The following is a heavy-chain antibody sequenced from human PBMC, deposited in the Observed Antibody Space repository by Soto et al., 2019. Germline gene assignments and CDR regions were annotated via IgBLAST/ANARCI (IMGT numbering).Heavy chain of an antibody. J-gene: IGHJ6*02. CDR1: GFTFSSYA. V-gene: IGHV3-30-3*01. Sequence: GGSLRLSCAASGFTFSSYAMHWVRQAPGKGLEWVAVISYDGSNKYYADSVKGRFTISRDNSKNTLYLQMNSLRAEDTAVYYCARDLGCTNGVCHLGGMDVWGQGTTVTVSS. CDR2: ISYDGSNK. CDR3: ARDLGCTNGVCHLGGMDV. D-gene: IGHD2-8*01.